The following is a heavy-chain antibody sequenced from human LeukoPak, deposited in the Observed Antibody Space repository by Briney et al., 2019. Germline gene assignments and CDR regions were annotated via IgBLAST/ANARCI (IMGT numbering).Heavy chain of an antibody. D-gene: IGHD1-20*01. CDR3: AKAAPGVTGWFDP. Sequence: SVKVSCKASGCTFSSYAISWVRQPPGQGLEWMGGIIPIFGTANYAQKFKGRVTITADESTSTAYMELSSLRSEDTAVYYCAKAAPGVTGWFDPWGQGTLVTVSS. J-gene: IGHJ5*02. CDR1: GCTFSSYA. V-gene: IGHV1-69*13. CDR2: IIPIFGTA.